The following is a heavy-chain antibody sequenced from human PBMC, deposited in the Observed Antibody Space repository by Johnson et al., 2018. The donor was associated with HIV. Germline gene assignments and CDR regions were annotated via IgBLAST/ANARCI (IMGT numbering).Heavy chain of an antibody. CDR2: ISYDGRNK. J-gene: IGHJ3*02. D-gene: IGHD5-24*01. CDR1: EFTFSTYA. V-gene: IGHV3-30*04. CDR3: AKDCGRWLLSDAFDI. Sequence: QVQLVESGGGVVQPGKSLRLSCAASEFTFSTYAMHWVRQAPGKGLEWVAVISYDGRNKYYADSVKGRFTISRDNSKNTLYLQMNSLIAEDTAVYYCAKDCGRWLLSDAFDIWGQGTMVTVSS.